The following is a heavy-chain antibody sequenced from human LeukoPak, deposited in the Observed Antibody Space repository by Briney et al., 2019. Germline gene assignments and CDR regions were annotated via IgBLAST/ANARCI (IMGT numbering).Heavy chain of an antibody. CDR3: ARGAYTSGWHWFDP. V-gene: IGHV4-4*02. D-gene: IGHD6-19*01. CDR1: GGSLSSSNW. CDR2: IYHTGST. J-gene: IGHJ5*02. Sequence: SETLSPTCTVSGGSLSSSNWWSWVRQPPGKGLEWIGEIYHTGSTNYNPSLKSRVTISVDKSKNQFSLKLSSVTAADTAVYYCARGAYTSGWHWFDPWGQGTLVTVSS.